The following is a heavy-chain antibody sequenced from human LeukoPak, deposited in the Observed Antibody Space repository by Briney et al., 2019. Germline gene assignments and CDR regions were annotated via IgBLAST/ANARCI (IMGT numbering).Heavy chain of an antibody. J-gene: IGHJ5*02. D-gene: IGHD3-3*01. CDR1: GGSISSGGYS. Sequence: SETLSLTCAVSGGSISSGGYSWSRIRQPPGKGLEWIGYIYHSGSTYYNPSLKSRVTISVDRSKNQFSLKLSSVTAADTAVYYCARGVDFWSGYLEWFDPWGQGTLVTVSS. CDR3: ARGVDFWSGYLEWFDP. CDR2: IYHSGST. V-gene: IGHV4-30-2*01.